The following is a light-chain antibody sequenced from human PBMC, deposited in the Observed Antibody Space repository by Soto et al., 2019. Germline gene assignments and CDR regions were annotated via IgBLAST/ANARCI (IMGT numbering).Light chain of an antibody. Sequence: DIQMTQSPSTLSPSVGDRVTITGRASQNIDSWLAWYTPKPGKAPKLRIYKASFLEGGVPSRFSGRGSWTEFTLTISRLQPDDFATYYGQHYNSYSEAFAQGTKVDIK. J-gene: IGKJ1*01. V-gene: IGKV1-5*03. CDR3: QHYNSYSEA. CDR1: QNIDSW. CDR2: KAS.